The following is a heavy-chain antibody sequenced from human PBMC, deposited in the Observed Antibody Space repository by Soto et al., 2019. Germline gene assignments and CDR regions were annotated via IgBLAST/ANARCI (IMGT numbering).Heavy chain of an antibody. CDR2: INHSGST. Sequence: PSETLSLTCAVYGGSFSGYYWSWIRQPPGKGLEWIGEINHSGSTNYNPSLKSRVTISVDTSKNQFSLKLSSVTAADTAVYYCARHDYVWGSYRYQGPFDYWGQGTLVTVSS. CDR1: GGSFSGYY. D-gene: IGHD3-16*02. V-gene: IGHV4-34*01. J-gene: IGHJ4*02. CDR3: ARHDYVWGSYRYQGPFDY.